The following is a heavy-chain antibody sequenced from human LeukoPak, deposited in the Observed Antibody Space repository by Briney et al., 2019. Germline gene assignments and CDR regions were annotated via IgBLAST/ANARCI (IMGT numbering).Heavy chain of an antibody. V-gene: IGHV5-51*01. CDR1: GYHFNTYW. Sequence: GESLKISCKGSGYHFNTYWVAWVRQLPGKGLEWMGIIRPMNSDVRYSPSFQGQVAISADRSINTAYLQWSSLTASDTAMYYCARLPTIFGVINYWGQGTLVTVSS. CDR3: ARLPTIFGVINY. J-gene: IGHJ4*02. D-gene: IGHD3-3*01. CDR2: IRPMNSDV.